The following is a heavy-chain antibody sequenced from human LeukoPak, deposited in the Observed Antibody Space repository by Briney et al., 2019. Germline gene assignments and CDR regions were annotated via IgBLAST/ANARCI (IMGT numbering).Heavy chain of an antibody. CDR3: ARDSGYYYGSGSHGGFDP. J-gene: IGHJ5*02. CDR2: IYSGGST. CDR1: GFTVSSNY. V-gene: IGHV3-66*01. Sequence: GGSLRLSCAASGFTVSSNYMSWVRQAPGKGLEWVSVIYSGGSTYYADSVKGRFTISRDNSKNTLYLQMNSLRAEDTAVYYCARDSGYYYGSGSHGGFDPWGQGTLVTVSS. D-gene: IGHD3-10*01.